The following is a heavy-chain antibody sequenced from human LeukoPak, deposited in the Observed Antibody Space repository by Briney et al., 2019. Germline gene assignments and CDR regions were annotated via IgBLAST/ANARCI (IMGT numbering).Heavy chain of an antibody. J-gene: IGHJ3*02. Sequence: GALVKVSCKASGYTFTGYYMHWVRQAPGQGLEWMGRINPNSGGTNYAQKFQGRDTMTRDTSISTAYMELSRLRSDDTAVYYCASGAATHFAFDIWGQGTMVTVSS. V-gene: IGHV1-2*06. CDR2: INPNSGGT. CDR1: GYTFTGYY. D-gene: IGHD2-15*01. CDR3: ASGAATHFAFDI.